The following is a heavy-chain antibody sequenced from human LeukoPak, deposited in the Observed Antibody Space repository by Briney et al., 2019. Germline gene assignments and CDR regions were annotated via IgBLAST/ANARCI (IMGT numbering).Heavy chain of an antibody. CDR3: ARQLYGSDY. J-gene: IGHJ4*02. Sequence: SETLSLTCAVSGVSFSTYYWSWIRQSPEKGLEWIGEVNHSGYTNYNPSLKGRVTISVDTSKNQFSLKLSSVTAADTAVYYCARQLYGSDYGGQGTLVTVSS. CDR1: GVSFSTYY. D-gene: IGHD3-16*01. V-gene: IGHV4-34*01. CDR2: VNHSGYT.